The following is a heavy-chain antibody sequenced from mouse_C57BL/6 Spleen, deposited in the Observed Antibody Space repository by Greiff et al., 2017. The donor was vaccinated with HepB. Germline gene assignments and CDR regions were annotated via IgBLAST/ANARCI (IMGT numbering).Heavy chain of an antibody. D-gene: IGHD1-3*01. V-gene: IGHV1-55*01. CDR3: ARERLYSKVGMYY. Sequence: QVQLQQPGAELVKPGASVKMSCKASGYTFTSYWITWVKQRPGQGLEWIGDIYPGSGSTNYNEKFKSKATLTVDTSSSTAYMQLSSLTSEDSAVYYCARERLYSKVGMYYWGQGTSVTVSS. CDR2: IYPGSGST. CDR1: GYTFTSYW. J-gene: IGHJ4*01.